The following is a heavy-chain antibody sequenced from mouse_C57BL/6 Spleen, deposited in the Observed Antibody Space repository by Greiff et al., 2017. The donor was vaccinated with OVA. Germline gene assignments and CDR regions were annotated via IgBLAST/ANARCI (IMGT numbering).Heavy chain of an antibody. V-gene: IGHV5-6*01. CDR3: ARQGPAYFDY. J-gene: IGHJ2*01. CDR1: GFTFSSYG. CDR2: ISSGGSYT. Sequence: EVMLVESGGDLVKPGGSLKLSCAASGFTFSSYGMSWVRQTPDKRLEWVATISSGGSYTYYPDSVKGRFTISRDNAKNTLYLQMSSLKSEDTAMYYCARQGPAYFDYWGQGTTLTVSS.